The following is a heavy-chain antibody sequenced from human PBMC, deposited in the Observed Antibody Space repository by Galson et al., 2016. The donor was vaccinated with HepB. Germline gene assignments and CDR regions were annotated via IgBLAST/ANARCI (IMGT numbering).Heavy chain of an antibody. J-gene: IGHJ5*02. CDR3: APVGGSDFWGSFIPQRS. V-gene: IGHV1-24*01. CDR2: LEPEECKI. CDR1: GSTLRSLS. Sequence: VTVSFKVSGSTLRSLSIHWVRQPPGKGLEWMGGLEPEECKIVNGQRFQDRISVTEDTSTDTAYMELRRLTSEDTALYYCAPVGGSDFWGSFIPQRSWGRGTLVTVSS. D-gene: IGHD3-3*01.